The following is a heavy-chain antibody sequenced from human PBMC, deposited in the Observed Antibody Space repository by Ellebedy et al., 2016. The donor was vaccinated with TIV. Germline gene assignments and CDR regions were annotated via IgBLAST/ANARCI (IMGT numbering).Heavy chain of an antibody. Sequence: AASVKVSCKASGYTFTSYGISWVRQAPGQGLEWMGWISAYNGNTNYAQKLQGRVTMTTDTSTSTAYMELRSLRSDDTAVYYCARVVIRDYDSSPFDYWGQGTLVTVSS. V-gene: IGHV1-18*01. CDR2: ISAYNGNT. CDR1: GYTFTSYG. D-gene: IGHD3-22*01. CDR3: ARVVIRDYDSSPFDY. J-gene: IGHJ4*02.